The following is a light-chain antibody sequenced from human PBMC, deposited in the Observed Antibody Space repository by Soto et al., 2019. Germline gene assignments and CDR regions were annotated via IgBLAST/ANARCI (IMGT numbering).Light chain of an antibody. V-gene: IGKV1-5*03. J-gene: IGKJ1*01. CDR2: ATS. CDR3: QPYNDFSWT. CDR1: QSISIL. Sequence: DLHLTQSPSTLSASVGDRVTITCRASQSISILLAWYQQKPGKAPNLLIYATSTLETGVSSRFSGSGSGTEFTLTISSLQPDDSATYYCQPYNDFSWTFGQGTKVEIK.